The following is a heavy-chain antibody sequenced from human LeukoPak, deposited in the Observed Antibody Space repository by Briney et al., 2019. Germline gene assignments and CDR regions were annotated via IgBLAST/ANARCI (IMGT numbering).Heavy chain of an antibody. V-gene: IGHV1-18*01. D-gene: IGHD3-22*01. CDR3: ARDTSLGYDSSGYYYGRERHFDY. Sequence: ASVKVSCKASGYTFTSYGISWVRQAPGQGFEWMGWISAYNGNTNYAQKLQGRVTMTTDTSTSTAYMELRSLRSDDTAVYYCARDTSLGYDSSGYYYGRERHFDYWGQGTLVTVSS. J-gene: IGHJ4*02. CDR2: ISAYNGNT. CDR1: GYTFTSYG.